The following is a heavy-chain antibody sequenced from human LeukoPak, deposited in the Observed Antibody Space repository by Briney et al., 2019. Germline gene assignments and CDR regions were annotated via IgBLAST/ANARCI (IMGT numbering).Heavy chain of an antibody. Sequence: PGGSLRLSCAAPGFTFSSYWMSWVRQAPGKGLEWVANIKQDGSEKYYVDSVKGRFTISRDNAKNSLCLQMNSLRAGDTAVYYCARGQTTVTNWGQGTLVTVSS. V-gene: IGHV3-7*03. D-gene: IGHD4-17*01. CDR2: IKQDGSEK. J-gene: IGHJ4*02. CDR3: ARGQTTVTN. CDR1: GFTFSSYW.